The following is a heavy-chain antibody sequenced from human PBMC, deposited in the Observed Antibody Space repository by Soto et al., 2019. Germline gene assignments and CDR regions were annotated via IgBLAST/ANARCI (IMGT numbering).Heavy chain of an antibody. V-gene: IGHV3-23*01. D-gene: IGHD2-15*01. CDR1: GFTFSSYA. CDR2: ISGSGGST. J-gene: IGHJ2*01. Sequence: PGGSLRLSCAASGFTFSSYAMSWVRQAPGKGLEWVSAISGSGGSTYYADSVKGRFTISRDNSKNTLYLQMNSLRAEDTAVYYCAREYQPRGCSGGSCYSRNVWYFDLWGRGTLVTVSS. CDR3: AREYQPRGCSGGSCYSRNVWYFDL.